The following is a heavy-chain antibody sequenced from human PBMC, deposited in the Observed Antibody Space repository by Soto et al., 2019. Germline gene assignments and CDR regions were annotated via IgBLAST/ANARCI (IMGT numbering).Heavy chain of an antibody. D-gene: IGHD2-2*01. V-gene: IGHV4-31*03. J-gene: IGHJ6*02. CDR2: IYYSGST. CDR3: ARAGVVPAAMPYYYYYGMDV. Sequence: SETLSLTCTVSGGSISSGGYYWSWIRQHPGKGLEWIGYIYYSGSTYYNPSLKSRVTISVDTSKNQFSLKLSSVTAADTAVYYCARAGVVPAAMPYYYYYGMDVWGQGTTVTVSS. CDR1: GGSISSGGYY.